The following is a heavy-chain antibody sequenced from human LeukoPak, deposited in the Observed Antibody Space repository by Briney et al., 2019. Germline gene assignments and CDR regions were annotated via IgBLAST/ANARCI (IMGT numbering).Heavy chain of an antibody. CDR1: GFTVSSNY. V-gene: IGHV3-20*04. CDR3: ARVKAAAGTKWFDP. J-gene: IGHJ5*02. D-gene: IGHD6-13*01. CDR2: INWNGGST. Sequence: GGSLRLSCAASGFTVSSNYMSWVRQAPGKGLEWVSGINWNGGSTGYADSVKGRFTISRDNAKNSLYLQMNSLRAEDTALYYCARVKAAAGTKWFDPWGQGTLVTVSS.